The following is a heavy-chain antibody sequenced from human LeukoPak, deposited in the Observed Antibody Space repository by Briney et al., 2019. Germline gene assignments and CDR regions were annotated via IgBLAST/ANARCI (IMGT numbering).Heavy chain of an antibody. CDR2: IYYSGST. J-gene: IGHJ4*02. CDR1: GGSISSYY. V-gene: IGHV4-59*01. D-gene: IGHD7-27*01. Sequence: SATLSLTCTVSGGSISSYYWSWIRQPPGKGLEWIGYIYYSGSTNYNPSLKSRVTISVDTSKNQFSLKLSSVTAADTAVYYCASQTGDFSDFDYWGQGTLVTVSS. CDR3: ASQTGDFSDFDY.